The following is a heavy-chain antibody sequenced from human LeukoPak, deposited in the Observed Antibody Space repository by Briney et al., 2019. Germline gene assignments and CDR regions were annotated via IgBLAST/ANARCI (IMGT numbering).Heavy chain of an antibody. CDR2: ISGSGADT. Sequence: GGSLRLSCAASGFIFSVYAMSWVRLPPEKGLEWVSGISGSGADTYYADSVKGRLTTSNDNSKNTLDLQLNRLRAGDTAVYYCAKGSTAFGSSWYGKAYYYMDVWGKGTTVTVSS. D-gene: IGHD2-15*01. CDR3: AKGSTAFGSSWYGKAYYYMDV. J-gene: IGHJ6*03. V-gene: IGHV3-23*01. CDR1: GFIFSVYA.